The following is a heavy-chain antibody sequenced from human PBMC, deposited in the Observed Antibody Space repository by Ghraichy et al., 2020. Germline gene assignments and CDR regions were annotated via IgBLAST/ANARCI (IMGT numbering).Heavy chain of an antibody. V-gene: IGHV3-23*01. Sequence: GGSLRLSCAASGFTFSSYAINWVRQAPGKGLEWVSGISGSGGTTYYADSVKGRFTISRDNSKTTLYLQMNSLRADDTAVFYCAKGGYSLYYFDYWGQGSLGTVSS. J-gene: IGHJ4*02. CDR1: GFTFSSYA. D-gene: IGHD4-23*01. CDR3: AKGGYSLYYFDY. CDR2: ISGSGGTT.